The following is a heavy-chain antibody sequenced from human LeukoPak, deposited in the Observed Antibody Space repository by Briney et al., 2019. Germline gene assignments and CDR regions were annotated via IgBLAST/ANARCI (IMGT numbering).Heavy chain of an antibody. J-gene: IGHJ4*02. V-gene: IGHV4-39*07. CDR3: ARDILATSIAAPYY. D-gene: IGHD6-13*01. Sequence: SETLSLTCTVSGGSISSSTYYWGWIRQPPGKGLEWIGSIFYSGRTYYNPSLKSRVTMSVDTSKNQFSLRLSSVDAADTAVYYCARDILATSIAAPYYWGQGTLVTVSS. CDR1: GGSISSSTYY. CDR2: IFYSGRT.